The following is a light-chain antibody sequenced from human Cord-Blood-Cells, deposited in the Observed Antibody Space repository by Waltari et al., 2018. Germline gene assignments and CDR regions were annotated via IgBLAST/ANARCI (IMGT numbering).Light chain of an antibody. CDR1: SSDVGGYNY. CDR3: SSYTSSSTYV. V-gene: IGLV2-14*01. Sequence: QSALTQPASVSGSPGQSITISCTGTSSDVGGYNYVSWDQQHPGKAPKLIIYDVSNRPSGVSTRFAGAKSGNTASLTISGLQAEDEADYYCSSYTSSSTYVFGTGTKVTVL. CDR2: DVS. J-gene: IGLJ1*01.